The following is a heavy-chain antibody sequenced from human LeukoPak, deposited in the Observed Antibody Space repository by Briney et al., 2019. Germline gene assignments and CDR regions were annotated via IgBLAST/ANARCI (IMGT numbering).Heavy chain of an antibody. J-gene: IGHJ3*02. D-gene: IGHD3-3*01. Sequence: GGSLRLSCAASGFTFSSYWMSWVRQAPGKGLDWVANIKQDGSEKYYVDSVKGRFTISRDNAKNSLYLQMNSLRAEDTAVYYCATKYYDFWSARGSDAFDIWGQGTMVTVSS. CDR3: ATKYYDFWSARGSDAFDI. V-gene: IGHV3-7*01. CDR1: GFTFSSYW. CDR2: IKQDGSEK.